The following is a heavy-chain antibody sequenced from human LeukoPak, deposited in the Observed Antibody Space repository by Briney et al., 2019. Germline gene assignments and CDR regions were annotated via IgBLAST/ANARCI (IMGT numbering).Heavy chain of an antibody. V-gene: IGHV4-59*08. CDR2: IYYSGNT. CDR1: GDSISSYY. D-gene: IGHD3-10*01. CDR3: AKHYMGSSYNHGLDC. Sequence: PSQTLSLTCTVSGDSISSYYWSWIRQPPGKGLEWIGYIYYSGNTNYNPSLKSRVTISVDTSKNQFSLKLSSVTAADTALYYCAKHYMGSSYNHGLDCWGQGTLVTVSS. J-gene: IGHJ4*02.